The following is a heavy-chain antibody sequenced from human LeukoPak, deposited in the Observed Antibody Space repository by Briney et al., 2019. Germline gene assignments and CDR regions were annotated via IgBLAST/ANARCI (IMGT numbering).Heavy chain of an antibody. CDR3: AREGSLAPGSREFDS. CDR2: ISGYNGNR. V-gene: IGHV1-18*01. CDR1: GYTFTRYG. D-gene: IGHD6-6*01. J-gene: IGHJ4*02. Sequence: GASVKVSCKASGYTFTRYGISWVRQAPGEGLEWMRWISGYNGNRKYAQKLQGRVTMTTDTPTSTAYMEVRSLRSDDTAAYYCAREGSLAPGSREFDSWGQGTLVTVSS.